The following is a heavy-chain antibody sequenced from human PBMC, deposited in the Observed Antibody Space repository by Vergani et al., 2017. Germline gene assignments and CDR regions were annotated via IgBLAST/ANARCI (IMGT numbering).Heavy chain of an antibody. Sequence: QVQLQQWGAGLLKPSETLSLTCAVYGGSFSSYYWSWIRQPPGKGLEWIGEINHSGSTNYNRSLKSRVTISVDTSKNQFSLKLSSVTAADTAVYYCARLAVWERLPFDYWGQGTLVTVSS. CDR1: GGSFSSYY. D-gene: IGHD1-26*01. CDR2: INHSGST. CDR3: ARLAVWERLPFDY. V-gene: IGHV4-34*01. J-gene: IGHJ4*02.